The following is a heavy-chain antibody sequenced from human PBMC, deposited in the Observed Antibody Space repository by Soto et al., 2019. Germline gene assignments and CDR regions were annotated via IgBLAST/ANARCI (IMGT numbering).Heavy chain of an antibody. V-gene: IGHV3-23*01. CDR3: ARKIYHRFDP. D-gene: IGHD2-2*01. J-gene: IGHJ5*02. CDR2: ISGSGDKT. Sequence: EVQLSESGGGLVQPGGSQRLSCAASGFPFNTYAMTWVRQAPGKGLEWVSAISGSGDKTYYAESVRGRFAISRDNSQNILFLQNNGLRAEDTALYYCARKIYHRFDPWGQGTLLIVSS. CDR1: GFPFNTYA.